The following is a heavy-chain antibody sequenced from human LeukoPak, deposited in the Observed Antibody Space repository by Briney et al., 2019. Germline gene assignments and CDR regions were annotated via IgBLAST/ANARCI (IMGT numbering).Heavy chain of an antibody. CDR3: TRTSGYFDWLFRFDY. CDR2: IRGKAYGETT. J-gene: IGHJ4*02. D-gene: IGHD3-9*01. Sequence: GGSLRLSCPTSGFTFGSYVMTWVRQAPGKGLKWVGFIRGKAYGETTEYAASVQGRFTISRDDSKSIAYLQMNSLKTEDTAVYYCTRTSGYFDWLFRFDYWGQGTLVTVSS. V-gene: IGHV3-49*04. CDR1: GFTFGSYV.